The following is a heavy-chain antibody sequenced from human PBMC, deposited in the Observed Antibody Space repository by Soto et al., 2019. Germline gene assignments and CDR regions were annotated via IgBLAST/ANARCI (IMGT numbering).Heavy chain of an antibody. Sequence: QVQLVESGGRVVQPGGSLRLSCAASGFMFSRYAIHWVRQAPGKGLEWVAVISKDGSVNYYADSVRGRFSISRDKSKNTVYLEMNGMRDDDTAVFYCARSRSGAVPDSFGCWGQGTLVTVSS. CDR2: ISKDGSVN. V-gene: IGHV3-30-3*01. J-gene: IGHJ1*01. CDR1: GFMFSRYA. CDR3: ARSRSGAVPDSFGC. D-gene: IGHD3-3*01.